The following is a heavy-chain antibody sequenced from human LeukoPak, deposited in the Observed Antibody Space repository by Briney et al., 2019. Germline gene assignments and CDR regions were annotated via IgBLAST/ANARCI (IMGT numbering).Heavy chain of an antibody. CDR1: GYTFTRYY. CDR2: INPNSGGT. J-gene: IGHJ6*03. D-gene: IGHD6-6*01. CDR3: AREGYSSSPPYYYYYMDV. Sequence: ASVKVSCKASGYTFTRYYMHWVRQAPGQGLEWMGWINPNSGGTNYAQKFQGRVTMTRDTSISAAYMELSRLRSDDTAVYYCAREGYSSSPPYYYYYMDVWGKGTTVTVSS. V-gene: IGHV1-2*02.